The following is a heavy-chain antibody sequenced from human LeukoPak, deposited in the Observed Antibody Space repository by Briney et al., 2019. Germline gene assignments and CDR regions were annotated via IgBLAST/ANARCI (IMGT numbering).Heavy chain of an antibody. V-gene: IGHV3-23*01. CDR1: GGSISSYY. D-gene: IGHD3-22*01. CDR2: ISGSGGST. CDR3: ARDTYYYNSSAFYHYYYGMDV. J-gene: IGHJ6*02. Sequence: ASETLSLTCTVSGGSISSYYWSWVRQAPGKGLEWVSAISGSGGSTYYADSVKGRFTISRDNAKNTLYLQMNSLRAEDTAVYYCARDTYYYNSSAFYHYYYGMDVWGQGTTVTVSS.